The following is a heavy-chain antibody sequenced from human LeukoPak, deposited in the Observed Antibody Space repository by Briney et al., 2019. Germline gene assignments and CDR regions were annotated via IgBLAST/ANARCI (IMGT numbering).Heavy chain of an antibody. CDR3: AKSESGSYSGDFDY. J-gene: IGHJ4*02. V-gene: IGHV3-23*01. CDR2: ISGSGGST. Sequence: PGGSLRLSCAASGFTFSSYAMSWVRQAPGKGLEWVSAISGSGGSTYYADSVKGRFTIPRDNSKNTLYLQMNSLRAEDTAVYYCAKSESGSYSGDFDYWGQGTLVTVSS. D-gene: IGHD3-10*01. CDR1: GFTFSSYA.